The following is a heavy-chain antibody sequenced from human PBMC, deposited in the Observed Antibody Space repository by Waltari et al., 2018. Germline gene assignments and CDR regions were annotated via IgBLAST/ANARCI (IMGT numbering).Heavy chain of an antibody. V-gene: IGHV1-69*05. CDR3: ARDHLRGSPTVLYY. Sequence: QVQLVQSGAEVKKPGSSVKVSCKASGGTFSSYAISWVRQAPGQGLEWMGGIIPIFGTANYEQKFQGRVTITTDESTSTAYMELSSLRSEDTAVYYCARDHLRGSPTVLYYWGQGTLVTVSS. J-gene: IGHJ4*02. CDR1: GGTFSSYA. CDR2: IIPIFGTA. D-gene: IGHD1-26*01.